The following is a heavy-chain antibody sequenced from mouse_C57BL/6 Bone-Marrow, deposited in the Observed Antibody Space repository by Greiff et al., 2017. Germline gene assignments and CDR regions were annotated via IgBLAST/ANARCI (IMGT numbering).Heavy chain of an antibody. Sequence: SGPELVKPGASVKISCKASGYAFSSSWMNWVKQRPGKGLEWIGRIYPGDGDTNYNGKFKGKATLTADKSSSTAYMQLSSLTSEDSAVYFCARRRPTMVTTGDFDYWGQGTTLTVSS. CDR1: GYAFSSSW. V-gene: IGHV1-82*01. D-gene: IGHD2-9*01. CDR3: ARRRPTMVTTGDFDY. CDR2: IYPGDGDT. J-gene: IGHJ2*01.